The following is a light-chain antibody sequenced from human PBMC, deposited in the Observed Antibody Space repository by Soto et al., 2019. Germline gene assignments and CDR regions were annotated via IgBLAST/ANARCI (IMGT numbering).Light chain of an antibody. Sequence: IVLTHSPASLSVSPWERVSLSCRASQSVSDDLALYQQKPGKAPRLVIHGASTRATDFPARFSGSGSGTEFTLTISSLPSEDFGVYFCHQYNKWPQTFGGGTKVDIK. J-gene: IGKJ4*01. V-gene: IGKV3-15*01. CDR3: HQYNKWPQT. CDR2: GAS. CDR1: QSVSDD.